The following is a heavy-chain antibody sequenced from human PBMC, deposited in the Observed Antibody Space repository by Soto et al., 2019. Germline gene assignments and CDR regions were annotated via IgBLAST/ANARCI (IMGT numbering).Heavy chain of an antibody. Sequence: QPQLQESGPGLVKPSETLSLTCTVSGGSVSSCCNYWGWVRQPPGKGLEWIGSIHNSGSTSYHPSLKSRATIAVDTPKNQCSPNLTSVTAADTAVYYCTRGLSAPSATGIWGQGTLVTVSS. V-gene: IGHV4-39*01. J-gene: IGHJ4*02. CDR3: TRGLSAPSATGI. D-gene: IGHD6-25*01. CDR1: GGSVSSCCNY. CDR2: IHNSGST.